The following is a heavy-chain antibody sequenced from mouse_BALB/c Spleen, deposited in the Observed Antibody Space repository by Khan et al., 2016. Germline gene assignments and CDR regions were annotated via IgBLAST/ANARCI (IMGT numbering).Heavy chain of an antibody. CDR1: GYTFTNYG. Sequence: QIQLVQSGPELKKPGKTVKISCKASGYTFTNYGMNWVKQAPGKGLKWMGWINTYSGESTYADDFKGRFAFSLETSANTAYLQNNNLKHEDTATYFGARCRYYYGSSRYFDGWGAGTTVTVSS. CDR3: ARCRYYYGSSRYFDG. CDR2: INTYSGES. D-gene: IGHD1-1*01. V-gene: IGHV9-3-1*01. J-gene: IGHJ1*01.